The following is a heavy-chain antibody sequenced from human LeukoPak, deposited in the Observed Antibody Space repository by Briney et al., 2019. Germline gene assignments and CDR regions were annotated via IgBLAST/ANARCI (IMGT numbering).Heavy chain of an antibody. D-gene: IGHD1-1*01. CDR1: GGSISSYY. J-gene: IGHJ5*02. Sequence: SETLSLTCTVSGGSISSYYWSWIRQPAGKGLEWIGRIYTSGSTNYNPSLKSRVTMSVDTSKNQLSLKPSSVTAADTAVYYCARDERDGIWFDPWGQGTLVTVSS. CDR3: ARDERDGIWFDP. CDR2: IYTSGST. V-gene: IGHV4-4*07.